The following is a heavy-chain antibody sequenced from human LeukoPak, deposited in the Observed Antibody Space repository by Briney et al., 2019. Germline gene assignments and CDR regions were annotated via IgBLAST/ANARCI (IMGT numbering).Heavy chain of an antibody. CDR3: AKDYYYDSSGYYPPHNWFDP. J-gene: IGHJ5*02. V-gene: IGHV3-30*18. Sequence: GRSLTLSCAASGFTFSSYGMHWVRQAPGKGLEWVAVISYDGSNKYYADSVKGRFTISRDNSKNTLYLQMNSLRAEDTAVHYCAKDYYYDSSGYYPPHNWFDPWGQGTLVSVSS. CDR1: GFTFSSYG. CDR2: ISYDGSNK. D-gene: IGHD3-22*01.